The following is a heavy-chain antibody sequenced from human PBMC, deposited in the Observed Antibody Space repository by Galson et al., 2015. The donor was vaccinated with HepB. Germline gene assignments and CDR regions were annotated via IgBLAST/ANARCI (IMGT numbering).Heavy chain of an antibody. CDR3: AREPDYYYYMDV. J-gene: IGHJ6*03. CDR2: INPNSGGT. Sequence: SVKVSCKASGYTFTGYYMHWVRQAPGQGLEWMGRINPNSGGTNYAQKFQGRVTMTRDTSISTAYMELSRLRSDDTAVYYCAREPDYYYYMDVWGKGTTVTVSS. V-gene: IGHV1-2*06. D-gene: IGHD1-14*01. CDR1: GYTFTGYY.